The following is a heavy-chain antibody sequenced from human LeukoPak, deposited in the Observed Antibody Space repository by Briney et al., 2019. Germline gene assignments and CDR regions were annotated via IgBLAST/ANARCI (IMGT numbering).Heavy chain of an antibody. Sequence: GGSLRLSCAASGFTFSSYGMHWVRQALGKGRERGAVMWYEGSNKYYADPVKGRFTISRDNYKNTLYLQMNSLRDEDTAVYYCARDRAYSSRLFDNWGQGTLVTVSS. D-gene: IGHD6-13*01. CDR3: ARDRAYSSRLFDN. CDR1: GFTFSSYG. J-gene: IGHJ4*02. CDR2: MWYEGSNK. V-gene: IGHV3-33*01.